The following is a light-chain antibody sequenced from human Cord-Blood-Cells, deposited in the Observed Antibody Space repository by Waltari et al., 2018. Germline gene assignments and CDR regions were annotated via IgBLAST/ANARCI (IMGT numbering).Light chain of an antibody. CDR2: GAS. CDR1: QSVSSN. CDR3: QQYNNWPLT. V-gene: IGKV3-15*01. Sequence: IVITQSPATLSVTLGERATLSCRASQSVSSNLAWYQQKPGQAPRLLIYGASTRATGIPARFSGSGSGTEFTLTISSLQSEDFAVYYCQQYNNWPLTFGGGTKVEIK. J-gene: IGKJ4*01.